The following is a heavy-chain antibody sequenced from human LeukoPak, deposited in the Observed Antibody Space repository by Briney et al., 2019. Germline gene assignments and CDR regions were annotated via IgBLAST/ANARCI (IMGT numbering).Heavy chain of an antibody. CDR1: GFTFSSYW. CDR2: IKQDGSEK. CDR3: APFPYYDILTGPSWDAFDI. V-gene: IGHV3-7*01. J-gene: IGHJ3*02. Sequence: PGGSLRLSCAASGFTFSSYWMSWVRQAPGKGLEWVANIKQDGSEKYYVDSVKGRFTISRDNAKNSLYLQMNSLRAEDTAVYYCAPFPYYDILTGPSWDAFDIWGQGTMVTVSS. D-gene: IGHD3-9*01.